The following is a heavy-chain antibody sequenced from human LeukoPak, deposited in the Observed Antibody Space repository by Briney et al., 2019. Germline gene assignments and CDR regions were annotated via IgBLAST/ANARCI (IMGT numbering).Heavy chain of an antibody. Sequence: SETLSLTCTVSGGSISGFYWSWIRQPPGKGLEWIGYISNSGSTNYNPSLKSRVTISLDTSKNQFSLKLSSVTAADTAVYYCARGRVIGSGAFDIWGQGTILTVSS. CDR2: ISNSGST. J-gene: IGHJ3*02. CDR3: ARGRVIGSGAFDI. CDR1: GGSISGFY. V-gene: IGHV4-59*01. D-gene: IGHD2/OR15-2a*01.